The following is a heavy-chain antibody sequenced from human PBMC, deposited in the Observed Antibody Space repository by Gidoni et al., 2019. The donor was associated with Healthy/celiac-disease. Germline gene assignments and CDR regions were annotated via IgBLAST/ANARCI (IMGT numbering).Heavy chain of an antibody. J-gene: IGHJ3*02. Sequence: EVQLVQSGAAVKKPGASLKLSCKGSGYSFTSSWIGWVRQMPGKGLEWMGIIYPGDSDTRDSPAFQGQVTISADKSISTAYLQWSSLKAADTAMYYCARQAPQITGTMYDAFDIWGQGTMVTGSS. CDR3: ARQAPQITGTMYDAFDI. CDR1: GYSFTSSW. CDR2: IYPGDSDT. V-gene: IGHV5-51*01. D-gene: IGHD1-7*01.